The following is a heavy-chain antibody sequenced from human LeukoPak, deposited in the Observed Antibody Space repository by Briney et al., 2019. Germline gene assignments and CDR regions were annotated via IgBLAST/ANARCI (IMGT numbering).Heavy chain of an antibody. CDR3: ARAPVVADPFDY. Sequence: PGGSLRLSCAASGFTFSSYAMSWVRQAPGKGLEWVSSISGSGGNTYYADSVKGRFTISRDNSKNTLYMQMNSLRAEDTAVYYCARAPVVADPFDYWGQGTLVTVSP. J-gene: IGHJ4*02. CDR1: GFTFSSYA. D-gene: IGHD2-15*01. V-gene: IGHV3-23*01. CDR2: ISGSGGNT.